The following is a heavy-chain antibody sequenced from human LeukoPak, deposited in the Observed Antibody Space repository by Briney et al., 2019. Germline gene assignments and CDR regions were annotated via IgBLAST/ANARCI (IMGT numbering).Heavy chain of an antibody. CDR1: GFTFTSYA. J-gene: IGHJ4*02. D-gene: IGHD2/OR15-2a*01. Sequence: GGSLRLSCAASGFTFTSYAMSWVRQASGKGLEWVSAISGSGRESNYADSVKGRFTISRDNSKNTLYLQMSSLRAEDTALYYRAKKRESSPTSFDNWGQGTLVTVSS. CDR2: ISGSGRES. V-gene: IGHV3-23*01. CDR3: AKKRESSPTSFDN.